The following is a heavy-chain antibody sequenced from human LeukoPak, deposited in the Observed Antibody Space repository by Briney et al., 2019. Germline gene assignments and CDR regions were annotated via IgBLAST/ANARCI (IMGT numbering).Heavy chain of an antibody. CDR3: ARDRDIVVVVAATGGYYFDY. CDR1: GYTFTSYG. V-gene: IGHV1-18*01. CDR2: ISAYNGNT. D-gene: IGHD2-15*01. J-gene: IGHJ4*02. Sequence: ASVKVSCKASGYTFTSYGISWVRQAPGQGLEWMGWISAYNGNTNYAQKLQGRVTMTTDTSTSTASMELRSLRSDDTAVYYCARDRDIVVVVAATGGYYFDYWGQGTLSPSPQ.